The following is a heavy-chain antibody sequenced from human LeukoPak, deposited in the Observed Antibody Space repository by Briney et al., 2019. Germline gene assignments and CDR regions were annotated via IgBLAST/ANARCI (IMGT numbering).Heavy chain of an antibody. Sequence: GGSLRLSCAPSGFTFSSYGMHWVRQAPGKGLEWVAFIRYDGSNKYYADSVKGRFTISRDNSKNTLYLQMNSLRAEDTAVYYCAKDWSHDSSSMWYFDYGGQGTLVTVSS. J-gene: IGHJ4*02. CDR2: IRYDGSNK. CDR1: GFTFSSYG. V-gene: IGHV3-30*02. CDR3: AKDWSHDSSSMWYFDY. D-gene: IGHD3-22*01.